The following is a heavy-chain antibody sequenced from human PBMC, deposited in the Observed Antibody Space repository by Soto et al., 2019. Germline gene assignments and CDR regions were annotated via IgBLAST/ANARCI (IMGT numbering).Heavy chain of an antibody. J-gene: IGHJ4*02. CDR2: ISYDGNT. CDR1: GGSISRSGYS. V-gene: IGHV4-39*01. CDR3: ARHQDSTLRDY. D-gene: IGHD1-26*01. Sequence: QLQLQESGPGLVKPSETLSLTCTVSGGSISRSGYSWGWLRQPPGKGLEWIGCISYDGNTYYNPSLKRRFTISADTSTNQLSLELSSVTAADTAVYYCARHQDSTLRDYWGQGTLVTVSS.